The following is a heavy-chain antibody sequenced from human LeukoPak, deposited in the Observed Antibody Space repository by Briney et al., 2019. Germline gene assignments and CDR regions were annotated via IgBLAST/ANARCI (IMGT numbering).Heavy chain of an antibody. CDR1: GFSFSSYG. V-gene: IGHV3-33*01. J-gene: IGHJ4*02. Sequence: GGSLRLSCAASGFSFSSYGMHWVRRAPGKGLEWVASLWYDGTNKYYADSVKGRFTISRDNSKNTLYLQMNSLRAEDTAVYYCARARNNYDSSGYSALDYWGQGTLVTVSS. CDR3: ARARNNYDSSGYSALDY. D-gene: IGHD3-22*01. CDR2: LWYDGTNK.